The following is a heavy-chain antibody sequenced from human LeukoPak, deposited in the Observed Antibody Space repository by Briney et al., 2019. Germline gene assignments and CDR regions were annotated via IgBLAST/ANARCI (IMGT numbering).Heavy chain of an antibody. Sequence: SETLSLTCTVSGGSISSSSYYWGWIRQPPGKGLEWIGSIYYSGSTYYNPSLKSRVTISVDTSKNQFSLKLSSVTAADTAVYCCARPVQCTGGVCRDYWGQGTLVTVSS. CDR2: IYYSGST. D-gene: IGHD2-8*02. J-gene: IGHJ4*02. V-gene: IGHV4-39*01. CDR3: ARPVQCTGGVCRDY. CDR1: GGSISSSSYY.